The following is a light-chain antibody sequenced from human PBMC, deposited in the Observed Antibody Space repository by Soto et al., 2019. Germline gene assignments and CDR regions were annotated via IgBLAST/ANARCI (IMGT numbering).Light chain of an antibody. CDR3: QQYNNWPWT. J-gene: IGKJ1*01. V-gene: IGKV3-15*01. Sequence: EIVMTQSPATLSVSPGERATLSCRASQSLGGNLAWYQQKPGQGPRLLIFRASSRATGVPARLSGSGSGTEFTLTISSLQSEDFAVYYCQQYNNWPWTFGQGTKVDIK. CDR2: RAS. CDR1: QSLGGN.